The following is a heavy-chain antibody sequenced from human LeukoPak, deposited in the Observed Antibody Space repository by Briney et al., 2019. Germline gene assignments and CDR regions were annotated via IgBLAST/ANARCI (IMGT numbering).Heavy chain of an antibody. D-gene: IGHD3-22*01. CDR3: AKDDSSGYYYVGNFDY. J-gene: IGHJ4*02. Sequence: GGSLRLSCAASGFTFNSYGMHWVRQAPGKGLEWVAVIWYDGSNKYYADSVKGRFTISRDNSKNTLYLQMNSLRAEDTAVYYCAKDDSSGYYYVGNFDYWGQGTLVTVSS. CDR1: GFTFNSYG. CDR2: IWYDGSNK. V-gene: IGHV3-33*06.